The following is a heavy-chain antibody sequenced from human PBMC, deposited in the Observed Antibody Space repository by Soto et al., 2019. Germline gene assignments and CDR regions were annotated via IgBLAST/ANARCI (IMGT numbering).Heavy chain of an antibody. CDR3: ARDDSSGYYNFDY. Sequence: QVQLVQSGAEVKKPGSSVKVSCKASGGTFSSYAISWVRQAPGQGLQWMGGIIPIFGTANYAQKYQGRVTITADKSTSTAYMELSSLRPEDTAVYYCARDDSSGYYNFDYWGQGTLVSVSS. J-gene: IGHJ4*02. CDR1: GGTFSSYA. CDR2: IIPIFGTA. V-gene: IGHV1-69*06. D-gene: IGHD3-22*01.